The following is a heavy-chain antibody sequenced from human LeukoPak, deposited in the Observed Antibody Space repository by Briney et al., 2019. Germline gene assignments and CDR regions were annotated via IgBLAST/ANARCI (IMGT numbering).Heavy chain of an antibody. CDR3: ARDLGIAARPANY. CDR2: IIPIFGTA. J-gene: IGHJ4*02. V-gene: IGHV1-69*01. Sequence: GSSVKVPCKASGGTFSSYAISWVRQAPGQGLEWMGGIIPIFGTANYAQKFQGRVTITADESTSTAYMELSSLRSEDTAVYYCARDLGIAARPANYWGQGTLVTVSS. D-gene: IGHD6-6*01. CDR1: GGTFSSYA.